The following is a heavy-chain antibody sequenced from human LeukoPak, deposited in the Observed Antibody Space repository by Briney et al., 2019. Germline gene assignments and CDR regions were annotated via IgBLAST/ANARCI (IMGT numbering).Heavy chain of an antibody. V-gene: IGHV4-39*07. CDR3: ASLRAVSTTDRDF. J-gene: IGHJ4*02. CDR1: GDSMTSRNYY. Sequence: SQILSLTCAVSGDSMTSRNYYWGWIRQPRGKGLEFIGLIYNTGTSYYNPSLESRVSISADTSRSQFSLSLSSVTAADSAVYYCASLRAVSTTDRDFWGQGTLVTVSS. D-gene: IGHD5/OR15-5a*01. CDR2: IYNTGTS.